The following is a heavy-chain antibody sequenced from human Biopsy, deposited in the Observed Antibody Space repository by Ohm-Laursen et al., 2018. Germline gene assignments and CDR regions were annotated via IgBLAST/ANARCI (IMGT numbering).Heavy chain of an antibody. D-gene: IGHD5-12*01. Sequence: SLRLSCAASGFDFGSFGMHWVRQAPGKGLEWVAVIAYYGTKTYDADSVKGRFFISRDNSKNTLYLQMNSLRAEDTGVYFCAKELYSGNGQPPLLIDDWGQGTLVSVSS. CDR3: AKELYSGNGQPPLLIDD. CDR2: IAYYGTKT. J-gene: IGHJ4*02. CDR1: GFDFGSFG. V-gene: IGHV3-30*18.